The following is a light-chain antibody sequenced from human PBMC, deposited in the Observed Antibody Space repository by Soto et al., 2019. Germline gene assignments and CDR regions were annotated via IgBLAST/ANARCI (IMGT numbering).Light chain of an antibody. CDR3: QQYNNWPMYT. CDR1: QSVSSN. CDR2: SAS. Sequence: EIVMTQSPATLSVSPGERATLSCRASQSVSSNLAWYQQKPGQAPRLLIYSASTRATGIPARFSGSGSGTEFTLTISRLQSEDFAVYYCQQYNNWPMYTFGQGTKLEIQ. V-gene: IGKV3-15*01. J-gene: IGKJ2*01.